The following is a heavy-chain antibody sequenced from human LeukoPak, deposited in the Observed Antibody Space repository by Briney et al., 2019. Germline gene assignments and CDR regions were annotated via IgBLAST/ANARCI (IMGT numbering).Heavy chain of an antibody. CDR3: ARHSSTSRGYFQH. D-gene: IGHD2-2*01. CDR1: GGSISSSNYY. Sequence: SETLSLTCTVSGGSISSSNYYWGWIRQPPGKGLEWIGSIYYSGSTYYNPSLKSRVTISVDTSKNQFSLKLSSVTASDTAVYYCARHSSTSRGYFQHWGQGTLVTVSS. CDR2: IYYSGST. J-gene: IGHJ1*01. V-gene: IGHV4-39*01.